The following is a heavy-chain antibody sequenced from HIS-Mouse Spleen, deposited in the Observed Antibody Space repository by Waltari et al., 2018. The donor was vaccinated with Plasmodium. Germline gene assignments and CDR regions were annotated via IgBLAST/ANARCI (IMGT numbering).Heavy chain of an antibody. CDR1: AGSISSSRYY. D-gene: IGHD5-12*01. CDR3: ARDTASGYDDAFDI. J-gene: IGHJ3*02. V-gene: IGHV4-39*07. CDR2: IYYSGST. Sequence: QLQLQESGPGLVKPSATLSLTCTVSAGSISSSRYYWGWLRQPPGKGLAWIGSIYYSGSTYYNPSLKSRVTISVDTSKNQFSLKLSSVTAADTAVYYCARDTASGYDDAFDIWGQGTMVTVSS.